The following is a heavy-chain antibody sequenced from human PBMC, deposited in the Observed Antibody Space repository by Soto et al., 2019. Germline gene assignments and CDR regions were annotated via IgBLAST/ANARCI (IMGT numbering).Heavy chain of an antibody. CDR3: ARDLGSRLDY. J-gene: IGHJ4*02. D-gene: IGHD6-13*01. Sequence: QVQLVESGGGVVQPGRSLRLSCAASGFTFSSYGMHWVRQAPGKGLEWVAVIWYDGSNKYYADYVKGRFTISRDNSKNTLYLQMNSRRAEDTAVYYCARDLGSRLDYWGQGTLVTVSS. V-gene: IGHV3-33*01. CDR2: IWYDGSNK. CDR1: GFTFSSYG.